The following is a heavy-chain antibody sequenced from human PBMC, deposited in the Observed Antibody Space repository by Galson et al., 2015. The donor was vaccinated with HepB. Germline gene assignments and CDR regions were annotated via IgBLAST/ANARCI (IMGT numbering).Heavy chain of an antibody. V-gene: IGHV1-3*01. D-gene: IGHD5-18*01. CDR2: INAGNGNT. J-gene: IGHJ4*02. CDR1: GYTFTSYA. Sequence: SVKVSCKASGYTFTSYAMHWVRQAPGQRLEWMGWINAGNGNTKYSQKFQGRVTITRDTSASTAYMELSSLRSEDTAVYYCAREDTAMPWFDYWGQGTLVTVSS. CDR3: AREDTAMPWFDY.